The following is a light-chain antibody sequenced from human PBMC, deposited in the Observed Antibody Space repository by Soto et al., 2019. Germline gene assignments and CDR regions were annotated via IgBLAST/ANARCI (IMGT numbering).Light chain of an antibody. CDR2: EVS. CDR1: SSDVGGYNY. CDR3: SSYRRSSTLVG. V-gene: IGLV2-14*01. J-gene: IGLJ2*01. Sequence: QSALTQPASVSWSPGQSITISCTGTSSDVGGYNYVSWYQQHPGKAPKLMIYEVSNRPSGVSNRFSGSKYRNTASLTISGLQAYDDADYYGSSYRRSSTLVGFGGGTKLTGL.